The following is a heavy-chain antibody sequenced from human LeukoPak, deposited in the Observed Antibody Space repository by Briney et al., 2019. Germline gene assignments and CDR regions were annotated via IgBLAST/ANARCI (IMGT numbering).Heavy chain of an antibody. CDR3: ARDSGHYYDSSGYYDY. CDR2: IYYSGST. V-gene: IGHV4-39*07. D-gene: IGHD3-22*01. Sequence: SETLSLTCTVSGGSISISSYYWGWIRQPPGKGLEWIGSIYYSGSTNYNPSLKSRVTISADTSKNQFSLKLSSVTAADTAVYYCARDSGHYYDSSGYYDYWGQGTLVTVSS. CDR1: GGSISISSYY. J-gene: IGHJ4*02.